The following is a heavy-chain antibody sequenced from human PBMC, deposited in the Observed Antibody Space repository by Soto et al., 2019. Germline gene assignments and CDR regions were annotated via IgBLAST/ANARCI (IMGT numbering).Heavy chain of an antibody. D-gene: IGHD3-10*01. CDR2: ISGDGGST. Sequence: VGSLRLSYEVAGFTCINYAMTWVRQPPGKGLEWVSGISGDGGSTYYADSVKGRFTISRDNPKNKMFLEMKTLRVEDTAVYYCAQFISWRVSPDSCFASWGLGTLVTVSS. CDR3: AQFISWRVSPDSCFAS. V-gene: IGHV3-23*01. J-gene: IGHJ4*02. CDR1: GFTCINYA.